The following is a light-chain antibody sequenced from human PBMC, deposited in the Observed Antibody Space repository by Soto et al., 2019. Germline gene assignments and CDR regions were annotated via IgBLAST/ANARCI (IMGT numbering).Light chain of an antibody. Sequence: QSVLTQPPSASGSPGQSVTISCTGTSSDVGGYNYVSWYQQYPGKAPKLMINEVSKRPSGVPDRFSGSKSGNTASLTVSGLQAEDEADYYCSSYAGRNNYVVFGGGTKLTVL. V-gene: IGLV2-8*01. CDR1: SSDVGGYNY. CDR3: SSYAGRNNYVV. CDR2: EVS. J-gene: IGLJ2*01.